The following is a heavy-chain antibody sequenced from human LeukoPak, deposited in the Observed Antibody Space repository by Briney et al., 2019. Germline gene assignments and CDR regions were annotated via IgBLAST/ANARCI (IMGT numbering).Heavy chain of an antibody. Sequence: SETLSLTCGVSGGSFSSHYWTWIRQPPGKGLEWIGEINPRGSTNYNPSLESRVTVSADTSRNQLSLSLTSVTAADSAVYFCARGLRQGSAWSWGPKEKSYQYMDVWGTWTTVIVSS. CDR3: ARGLRQGSAWSWGPKEKSYQYMDV. CDR2: INPRGST. CDR1: GGSFSSHY. D-gene: IGHD6-19*01. J-gene: IGHJ6*04. V-gene: IGHV4-34*01.